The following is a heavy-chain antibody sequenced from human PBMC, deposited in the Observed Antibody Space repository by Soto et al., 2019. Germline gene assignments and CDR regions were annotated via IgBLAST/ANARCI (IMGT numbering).Heavy chain of an antibody. CDR3: ARASSAGAFGFDI. CDR2: IDPSDSYT. J-gene: IGHJ3*02. Sequence: GVSLQISCKTSGYSFTTYWINWVRQMPGKGLEWMVKIDPSDSYTNYSPSFEGRVTISADKSINTAYLQWSSLKASDTAIYFCARASSAGAFGFDIWGQGTLVTVSS. V-gene: IGHV5-10-1*01. D-gene: IGHD3-16*01. CDR1: GYSFTTYW.